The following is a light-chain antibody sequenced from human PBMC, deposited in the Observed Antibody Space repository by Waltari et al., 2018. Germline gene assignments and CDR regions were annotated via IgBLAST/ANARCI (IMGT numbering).Light chain of an antibody. CDR3: QQRSNWHPYT. J-gene: IGKJ2*01. CDR1: QGVSSY. V-gene: IGKV3D-11*01. CDR2: DAS. Sequence: IVLTQSPATLSLSPGERATLSCRASQGVSSYLAWYQQKPGQAPRLLIYDASNRATGIPARFSGSGPGTDFTLTISSLEPEDFAVYYCQQRSNWHPYTFGQGTKLEIK.